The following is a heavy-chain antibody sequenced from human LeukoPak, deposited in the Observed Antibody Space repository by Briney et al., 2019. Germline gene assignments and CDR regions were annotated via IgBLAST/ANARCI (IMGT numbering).Heavy chain of an antibody. Sequence: GASVKVSCKASGYTFTSYGISWVRQAPGQGLEWMGWISAYNGNTNYAQKLQGRVTMTTDTSTSTAYMELRSLRSDDTPVYYCARSNPRWLVEVPRGSFDYWGQGTLVTVSS. J-gene: IGHJ4*02. CDR2: ISAYNGNT. V-gene: IGHV1-18*01. CDR3: ARSNPRWLVEVPRGSFDY. CDR1: GYTFTSYG. D-gene: IGHD6-19*01.